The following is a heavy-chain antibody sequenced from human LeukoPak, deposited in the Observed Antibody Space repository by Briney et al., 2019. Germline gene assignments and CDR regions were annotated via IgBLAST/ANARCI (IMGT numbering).Heavy chain of an antibody. V-gene: IGHV3-23*01. J-gene: IGHJ4*02. CDR2: ISGSGGST. Sequence: GGSLRLSCVASGFTFSGYAISWVRQAPGKGLEWVSGISGSGGSTYYADSVKGRFTISGDNSKKTLYLQMNSLRAEDTAVHYCAKMEAWTTVTGSGVDYWGQGTLVTVSS. CDR3: AKMEAWTTVTGSGVDY. D-gene: IGHD4-17*01. CDR1: GFTFSGYA.